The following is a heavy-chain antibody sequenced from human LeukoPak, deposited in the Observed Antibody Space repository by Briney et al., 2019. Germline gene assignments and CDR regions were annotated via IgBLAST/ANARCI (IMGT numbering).Heavy chain of an antibody. Sequence: PGGSLRLSCAASGFTFSSYGMHWVRQAPGKGLGWVAVISYDGSNKYYADSVKGRFTISRDNSKNTLYLQMNSLRAEDTAVYYCAKGQRIYYFDYWGQGTLVTVSS. J-gene: IGHJ4*02. CDR3: AKGQRIYYFDY. CDR1: GFTFSSYG. CDR2: ISYDGSNK. V-gene: IGHV3-30*18. D-gene: IGHD2-15*01.